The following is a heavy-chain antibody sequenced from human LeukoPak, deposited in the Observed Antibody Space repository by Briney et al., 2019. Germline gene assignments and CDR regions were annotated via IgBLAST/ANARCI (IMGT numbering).Heavy chain of an antibody. CDR2: ISTGSNYI. Sequence: GGSLRLSCTASGFTFGSYDMNWVRQAPGKGLEWVSTISTGSNYIYYADSVKGRFTISRDNAKGSLHLQMSSLRAEDTAVYYCAKNVESKTLIRRSWFDPWGQGTLVTVSS. J-gene: IGHJ5*02. V-gene: IGHV3-21*01. D-gene: IGHD2-21*01. CDR3: AKNVESKTLIRRSWFDP. CDR1: GFTFGSYD.